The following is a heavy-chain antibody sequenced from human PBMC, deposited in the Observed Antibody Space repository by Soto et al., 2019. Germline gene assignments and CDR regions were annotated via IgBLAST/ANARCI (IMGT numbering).Heavy chain of an antibody. D-gene: IGHD3-16*01. J-gene: IGHJ4*02. CDR3: TRDPRITDF. V-gene: IGHV3-11*01. CDR2: VSPGGDIT. Sequence: VRLVASGGGLVKPQGSLRLSCAASGFSLIDNYMTWIRQAPGKGLELVSYVSPGGDITNYVFSVKGRFTISRDNGKYPLYLHMTSLRAEDPAVYYCTRDPRITDFWGQGTLVTASS. CDR1: GFSLIDNY.